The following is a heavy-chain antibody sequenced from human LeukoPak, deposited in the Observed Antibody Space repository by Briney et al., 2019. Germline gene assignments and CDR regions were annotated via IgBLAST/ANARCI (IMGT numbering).Heavy chain of an antibody. J-gene: IGHJ4*02. V-gene: IGHV3-9*01. CDR2: ISWNSGSI. CDR3: AKDMSGYYDSSGYFGY. D-gene: IGHD3-22*01. CDR1: GFPFDDYA. Sequence: GGSLRLSCAASGFPFDDYAMHWVRQAPGKGLEWVSGISWNSGSIGYADSVKGRFTISRDNAKNSLYLQMNSLRAEDTALYYCAKDMSGYYDSSGYFGYWGQGTLVTVSS.